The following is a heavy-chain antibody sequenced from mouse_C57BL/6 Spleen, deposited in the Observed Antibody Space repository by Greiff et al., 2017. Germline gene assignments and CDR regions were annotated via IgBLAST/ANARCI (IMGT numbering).Heavy chain of an antibody. V-gene: IGHV5-6*02. CDR2: ISSGGSYP. CDR3: ARRGYAMDY. Sequence: EVNLVESGGDLVKPGGSLKLSCAASGFTFSSYGMSWVRQTPDKRLEWVATISSGGSYPYYPDSVKGRFTISRDNAKNTLYLQMSSLKSEDTAMYYCARRGYAMDYWGQGTSVTVSS. CDR1: GFTFSSYG. J-gene: IGHJ4*01.